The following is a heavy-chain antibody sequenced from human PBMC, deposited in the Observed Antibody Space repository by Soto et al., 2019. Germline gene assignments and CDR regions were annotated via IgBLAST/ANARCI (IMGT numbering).Heavy chain of an antibody. CDR2: ISGSGGST. CDR1: GFTFSSYA. V-gene: IGHV3-23*01. D-gene: IGHD3-10*01. Sequence: EVQLLESGGGLVQPGGSLRLSCAASGFTFSSYAMSWVRQAPGKGLEWVSAISGSGGSTYYADSVKGRFTISRDNSKNTLYLQMNILRAEDTAVYYCAKDITASPYYFDYWGQGTLVTVSS. J-gene: IGHJ4*02. CDR3: AKDITASPYYFDY.